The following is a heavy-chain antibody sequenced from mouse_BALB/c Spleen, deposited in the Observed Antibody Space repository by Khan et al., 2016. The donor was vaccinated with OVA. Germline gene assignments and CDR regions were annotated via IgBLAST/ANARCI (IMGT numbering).Heavy chain of an antibody. Sequence: EVELVESGGGLVQPGGSRKLSCAASGFTFSSFGMHWVRQAPEKGLEWVAYINSGSTTIYYADPVKGRFTIPRDNPKNTLFLQMTSLRSEDTDMYYCARGNWAYWGQGTTLTVSS. J-gene: IGHJ2*01. CDR2: INSGSTTI. D-gene: IGHD4-1*01. CDR3: ARGNWAY. CDR1: GFTFSSFG. V-gene: IGHV5-17*02.